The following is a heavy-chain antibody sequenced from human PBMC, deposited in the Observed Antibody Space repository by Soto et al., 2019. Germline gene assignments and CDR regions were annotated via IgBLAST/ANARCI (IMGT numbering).Heavy chain of an antibody. V-gene: IGHV4-4*07. CDR3: ARVRRSMGGVLLGAFDI. J-gene: IGHJ3*02. Sequence: QVQLQESGPGLVKPSETLSLTCIVSGGSISTYYWSWVRQPAGRALEWIGRVYGSGSTNYNPSLKRRLTMSIDTFRTSFALKLTSVTAADTAVYYWARVRRSMGGVLLGAFDIWGRGTMVTVAS. D-gene: IGHD1-26*01. CDR1: GGSISTYY. CDR2: VYGSGST.